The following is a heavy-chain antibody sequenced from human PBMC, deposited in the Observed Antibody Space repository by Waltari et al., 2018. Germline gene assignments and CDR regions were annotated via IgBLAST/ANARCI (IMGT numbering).Heavy chain of an antibody. CDR2: INPRGGST. D-gene: IGHD2-21*01. V-gene: IGHV1-46*01. CDR3: ALDTGALWMDV. CDR1: EYTFTSSY. Sequence: QVQLVQSGAEVKKPGASVTISCKTSEYTFTSSYIHWVRQAPGQGLEWMGIINPRGGSTIYAQKFQGRVTMTRDTSTSTVYMELSSLRSDDTAVYYCALDTGALWMDVWGQGTTVTVSS. J-gene: IGHJ6*02.